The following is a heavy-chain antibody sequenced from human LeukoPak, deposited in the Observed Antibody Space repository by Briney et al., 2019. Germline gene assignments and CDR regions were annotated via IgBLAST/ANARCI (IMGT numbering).Heavy chain of an antibody. CDR1: GFTFSSYE. V-gene: IGHV3-48*03. CDR2: ISSSGSTI. J-gene: IGHJ4*02. Sequence: PGGSLRLSCAASGFTFSSYEMNWVRQAPGKGLEWVSYISSSGSTIYYADSVKGRFTISRDNAKNSLYLQMNSLRAEDTAVYYCAGAPYGVFDYWGQGTLVTVSS. D-gene: IGHD4-17*01. CDR3: AGAPYGVFDY.